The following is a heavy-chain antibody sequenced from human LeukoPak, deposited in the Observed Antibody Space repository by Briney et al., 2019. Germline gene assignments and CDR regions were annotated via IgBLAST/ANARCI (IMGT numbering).Heavy chain of an antibody. Sequence: GGSLRLSCAASGFTFSSYAMSWVRQAPGKGLEWVSAISGSGGSTYYADSVKGRFTISRDNSKNTLYLQMNSLRAEDTAVYYCAKQVVSGSSWYKLSYYYYMDVWSKGTTVTVSS. V-gene: IGHV3-23*01. D-gene: IGHD6-13*01. CDR2: ISGSGGST. J-gene: IGHJ6*03. CDR3: AKQVVSGSSWYKLSYYYYMDV. CDR1: GFTFSSYA.